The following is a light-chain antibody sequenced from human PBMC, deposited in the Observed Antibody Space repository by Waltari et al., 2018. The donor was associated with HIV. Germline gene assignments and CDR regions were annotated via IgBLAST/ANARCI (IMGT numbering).Light chain of an antibody. CDR3: QQYNDWLALT. J-gene: IGKJ4*01. V-gene: IGKV3-15*01. CDR1: HSIFNN. Sequence: ILMTQSPAPVTVSPGERVTLSCTASHSIFNNVAWYQQRRGQAPRLVIYGASTRVTGVPDRFSGSGSGTEFTLTISSVQSEDFALYFCQQYNDWLALTFGGGTKVEV. CDR2: GAS.